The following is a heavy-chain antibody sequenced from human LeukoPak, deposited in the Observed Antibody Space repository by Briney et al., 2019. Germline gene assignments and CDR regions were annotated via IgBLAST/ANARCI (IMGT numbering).Heavy chain of an antibody. CDR2: ISSDGRNT. J-gene: IGHJ6*03. D-gene: IGHD5/OR15-5a*01. V-gene: IGHV3-74*01. Sequence: GGSLRLSCAASGFTFRTYWMHWVRQAPGKGLVWVSRISSDGRNTIYPDAVKGRFTLSRDNTNNILYLQMNSLRGDDTAVYYCARERDLRGAYCMDVWGKGTTVTVSS. CDR3: ARERDLRGAYCMDV. CDR1: GFTFRTYW.